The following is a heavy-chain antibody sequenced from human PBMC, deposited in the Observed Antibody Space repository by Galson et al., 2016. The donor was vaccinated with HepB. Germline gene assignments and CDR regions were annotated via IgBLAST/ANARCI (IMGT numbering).Heavy chain of an antibody. CDR3: VRDGGHFELDV. Sequence: LRLSCAASGFTFRHHWMQWVRQAPGKGLLLVSRVAPSGDVTRYADSVRGRFSTSRDNAKNTVYLEMNSLRAEDTALYYCVRDGGHFELDVWGRGTTVTVSS. D-gene: IGHD4-23*01. V-gene: IGHV3-74*01. CDR1: GFTFRHHW. CDR2: VAPSGDVT. J-gene: IGHJ6*02.